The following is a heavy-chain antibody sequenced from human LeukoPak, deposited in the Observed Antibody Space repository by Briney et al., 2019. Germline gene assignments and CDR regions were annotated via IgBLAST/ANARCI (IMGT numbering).Heavy chain of an antibody. CDR3: ARAPPYYYDSSGYYYFDY. V-gene: IGHV4-34*01. CDR1: GGSFSGYY. Sequence: SETLSLTCAVYGGSFSGYYWSWIRQPPGKGLEWIGEINHSGSTNYNPSLKSRVTISVDTSKNQFSLKLSSVTAADTAVYYCARAPPYYYDSSGYYYFDYWGQGTLVTVSS. CDR2: INHSGST. D-gene: IGHD3-22*01. J-gene: IGHJ4*02.